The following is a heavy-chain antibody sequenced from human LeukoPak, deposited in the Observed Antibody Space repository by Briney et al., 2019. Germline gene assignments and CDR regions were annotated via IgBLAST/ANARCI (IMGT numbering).Heavy chain of an antibody. CDR1: GFHFRSNS. J-gene: IGHJ3*02. CDR2: IASDSSSI. Sequence: GGSLRLSCAASGFHFRSNSMNWVRQAPGKGLEWVSHIASDSSSIHDADSVKGRFTISRDNAKNSLYLQMNSLRAEDTAVYYCARDGGGPDAYDIWGQGTMVTVSS. V-gene: IGHV3-48*01. CDR3: ARDGGGPDAYDI.